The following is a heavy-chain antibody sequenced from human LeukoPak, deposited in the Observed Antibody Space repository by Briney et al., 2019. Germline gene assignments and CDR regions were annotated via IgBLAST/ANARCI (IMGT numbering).Heavy chain of an antibody. CDR1: GYTLTELS. Sequence: ASVKVSCKVSGYTLTELSMHWVRQAPGQGLEWMGWINPNSGGTNYAQKFQGRVTMTRDTSISTAYMELSRLRSDDTAVHYCARVIAAAGTFHYWGQGTLVTVSS. V-gene: IGHV1-2*02. D-gene: IGHD6-13*01. CDR2: INPNSGGT. J-gene: IGHJ4*02. CDR3: ARVIAAAGTFHY.